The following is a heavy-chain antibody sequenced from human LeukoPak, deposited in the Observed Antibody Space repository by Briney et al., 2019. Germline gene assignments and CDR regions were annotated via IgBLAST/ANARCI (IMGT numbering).Heavy chain of an antibody. J-gene: IGHJ3*02. CDR2: TNRDGSEK. V-gene: IGHV3-7*01. Sequence: GGSLRLSCAASGFTFSKYWMSWVRQAPGKGLEWVANTNRDGSEKYYVDSVKGRVTISRDNAMNFLYLQLNSLRVDDTAVYYCARDSAGCRGCAFDIWGQGTVVTVSS. D-gene: IGHD2-2*01. CDR1: GFTFSKYW. CDR3: ARDSAGCRGCAFDI.